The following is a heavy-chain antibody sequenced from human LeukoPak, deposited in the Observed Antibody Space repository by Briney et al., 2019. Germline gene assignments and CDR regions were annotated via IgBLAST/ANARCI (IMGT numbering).Heavy chain of an antibody. CDR3: ARAILEWSADY. V-gene: IGHV1-18*01. J-gene: IGHJ4*02. CDR1: GYTFTRYG. CDR2: ISAYNGNT. D-gene: IGHD3-3*01. Sequence: ASVKVSCKASGYTFTRYGISWARQAPGQGLEWMGWISAYNGNTNYAQKLQGRVTMTTDTSTCTAYMELRSLRSDDTAVYYCARAILEWSADYWGQGTLVTVSS.